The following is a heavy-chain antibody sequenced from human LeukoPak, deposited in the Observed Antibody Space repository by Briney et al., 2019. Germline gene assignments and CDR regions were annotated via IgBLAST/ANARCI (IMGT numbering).Heavy chain of an antibody. CDR2: INHSGST. J-gene: IGHJ4*02. CDR1: GGSFSGYY. CDR3: ARRDSSED. Sequence: SETLSLTCAVYGGSFSGYYWSWIRQPRGKGLEWIGEINHSGSTNYNPSLKSRVTISVDTSKNQFSLKLSSVTAADTAVYYCARRDSSEDWGQGTLVTVSS. D-gene: IGHD3-22*01. V-gene: IGHV4-34*01.